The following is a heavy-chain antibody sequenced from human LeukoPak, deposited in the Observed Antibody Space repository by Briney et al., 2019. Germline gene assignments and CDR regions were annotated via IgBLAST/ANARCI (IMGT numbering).Heavy chain of an antibody. CDR1: GGSISGYY. J-gene: IGHJ3*02. V-gene: IGHV4-59*12. Sequence: SETLSLTCTVSGGSISGYYWSWIRQPPGKGLEWIEYIFDSGRTNYNPSLKSRVTISVDTSKNQFSLKLSSVTAADTAVYYCARDRSMVRGVLDAFDIWGQGTMVTVSS. CDR3: ARDRSMVRGVLDAFDI. D-gene: IGHD3-10*01. CDR2: IFDSGRT.